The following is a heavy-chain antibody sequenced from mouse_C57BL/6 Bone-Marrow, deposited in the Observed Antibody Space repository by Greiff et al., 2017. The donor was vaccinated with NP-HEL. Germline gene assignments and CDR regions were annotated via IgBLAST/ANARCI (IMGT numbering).Heavy chain of an antibody. Sequence: EVKLMESGGDLVKPGGSLKLSCAASGFTFSSYGMSWVRQTPDKRLEWVATISSGGSYTYYPASVKGRFPISRDNAKTTLYLQMSSLKSEDTAMYYCARRYYGSSLWFAYWGQGTLVTVSA. J-gene: IGHJ3*01. V-gene: IGHV5-6*01. CDR3: ARRYYGSSLWFAY. CDR2: ISSGGSYT. D-gene: IGHD1-1*01. CDR1: GFTFSSYG.